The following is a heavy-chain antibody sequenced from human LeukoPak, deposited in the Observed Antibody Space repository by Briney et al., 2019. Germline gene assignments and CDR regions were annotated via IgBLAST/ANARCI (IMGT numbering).Heavy chain of an antibody. J-gene: IGHJ4*02. V-gene: IGHV3-66*01. CDR2: IYSGGST. Sequence: GGSLRLSCAASGFTFSSDGMSWVRQAPGEGLEWVSLIYSGGSTSYADSVKGRFTISRDNSKNTLYLQMNSLRAEDTAVYYCARKTDHQTGGDYWGQGTLVTVSS. CDR3: ARKTDHQTGGDY. CDR1: GFTFSSDG. D-gene: IGHD1-1*01.